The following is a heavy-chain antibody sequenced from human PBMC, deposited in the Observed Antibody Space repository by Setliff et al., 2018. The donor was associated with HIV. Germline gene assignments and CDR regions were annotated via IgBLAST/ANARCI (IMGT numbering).Heavy chain of an antibody. V-gene: IGHV4-4*09. CDR3: AITGYSSGYWYFDY. D-gene: IGHD6-19*01. CDR2: IYTSGST. CDR1: GGSISSYY. J-gene: IGHJ4*02. Sequence: TLSLTCTVSGGSISSYYWSWIRQPPGKGLEWIGYIYTSGSTNYNPSLKGRVTISVDTSKNQFSLKLSSVTAADTAVYYCAITGYSSGYWYFDYWGQGTLVTVS.